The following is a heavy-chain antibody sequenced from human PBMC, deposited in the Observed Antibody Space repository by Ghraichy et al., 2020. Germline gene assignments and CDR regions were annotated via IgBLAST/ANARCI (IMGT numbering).Heavy chain of an antibody. CDR1: GFTFSSYA. V-gene: IGHV3-30-3*01. J-gene: IGHJ4*02. Sequence: GGSLRLSCAASGFTFSSYAMHWVRQAPGKGLEWVAVISYDGGNKYYADSVKGRFTISRDNSKNTLYLQMNSLRAEDTAVYYCAGGVVATIDHWGQGTLVTASS. CDR3: AGGVVATIDH. D-gene: IGHD5-12*01. CDR2: ISYDGGNK.